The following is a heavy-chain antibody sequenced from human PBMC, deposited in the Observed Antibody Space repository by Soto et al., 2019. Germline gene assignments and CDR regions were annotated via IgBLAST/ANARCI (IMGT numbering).Heavy chain of an antibody. CDR3: ARGDSTDCSNGVCSFFYNHDMDV. CDR2: INPKSGGT. Sequence: ASVKVSCKASGYTFTNNDINWVRQAPGQGLEWLGRINPKSGGTSTAQKFQGWVTMTTDTSISTASMELTRLTSDDTAIYYCARGDSTDCSNGVCSFFYNHDMDVWGQGTTVTVSS. CDR1: GYTFTNND. J-gene: IGHJ6*02. V-gene: IGHV1-2*04. D-gene: IGHD2-8*01.